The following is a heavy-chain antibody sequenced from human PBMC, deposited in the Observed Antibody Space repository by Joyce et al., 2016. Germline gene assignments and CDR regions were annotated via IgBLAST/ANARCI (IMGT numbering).Heavy chain of an antibody. Sequence: QVQLVESGGGVVQPGTSLRLSCAASGFTFTTYAMHWVRQTPGKGLECVALISHDGVSKIISYSGSSKYYSDSVKGRFTISRDNSKNTLYLQMDSLRTEDTAIYYCARHRGDYFDFWGQGALVTVSS. CDR2: ISHDGVSKIISYSGSSK. D-gene: IGHD3-10*01. J-gene: IGHJ4*02. V-gene: IGHV3-30*04. CDR1: GFTFTTYA. CDR3: ARHRGDYFDF.